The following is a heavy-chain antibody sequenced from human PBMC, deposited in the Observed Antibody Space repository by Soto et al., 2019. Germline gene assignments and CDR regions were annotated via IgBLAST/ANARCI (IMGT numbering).Heavy chain of an antibody. V-gene: IGHV3-9*01. CDR1: GFTFDDYA. D-gene: IGHD3-16*02. CDR3: AKVPFYDYIWGSYHPFDAFDI. CDR2: ISWNSGSI. Sequence: GGSLRLSCAASGFTFDDYAMHWVRQAPGKGLEWVSGISWNSGSIGYADSVKGRFTISRDNAKNSLYLQMNSLRAEDTALYYCAKVPFYDYIWGSYHPFDAFDIWGQGTMVTVSS. J-gene: IGHJ3*02.